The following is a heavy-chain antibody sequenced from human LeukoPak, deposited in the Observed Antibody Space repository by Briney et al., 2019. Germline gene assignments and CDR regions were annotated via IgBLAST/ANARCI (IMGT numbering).Heavy chain of an antibody. CDR1: GGTISSYY. Sequence: SETLSLTCTVSGGTISSYYWSWIRQPPGKGLEWIGYIYYSGSTNYNPSLKSRVTISVDTSKNQFSLKLSSVTAADTAVYYCAREVTSGCYYDYWGQGTLVTVSS. V-gene: IGHV4-59*01. J-gene: IGHJ4*02. CDR3: AREVTSGCYYDY. D-gene: IGHD1-26*01. CDR2: IYYSGST.